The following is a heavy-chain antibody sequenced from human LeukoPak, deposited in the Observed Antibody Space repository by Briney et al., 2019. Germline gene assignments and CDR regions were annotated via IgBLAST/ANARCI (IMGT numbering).Heavy chain of an antibody. CDR3: ARRTYSSSWFFDY. CDR2: INQDGSEK. CDR1: GFTFSSYW. D-gene: IGHD6-13*01. Sequence: GGSLRLSCAASGFTFSSYWMSWVRQAPGKGLEWVANINQDGSEKYYVDSVKGRLTISRDNDKNPLYLQMNSLRAEDTAVYYCARRTYSSSWFFDYWGQGTLVTVSS. V-gene: IGHV3-7*01. J-gene: IGHJ4*02.